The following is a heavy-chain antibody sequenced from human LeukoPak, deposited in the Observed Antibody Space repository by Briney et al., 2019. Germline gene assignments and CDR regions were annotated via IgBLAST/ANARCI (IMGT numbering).Heavy chain of an antibody. J-gene: IGHJ4*02. CDR2: IYYSGST. Sequence: PSETLSLTCTVSGGSISSSSYYWGWIRQPPGKGLEWIGSIYYSGSTYYNPSLKSRVTISVDTSKNQFSLKLSSVTAADTAVCYCARGRDLPSDYWGQGTLVTVSS. D-gene: IGHD3-10*01. CDR1: GGSISSSSYY. V-gene: IGHV4-39*01. CDR3: ARGRDLPSDY.